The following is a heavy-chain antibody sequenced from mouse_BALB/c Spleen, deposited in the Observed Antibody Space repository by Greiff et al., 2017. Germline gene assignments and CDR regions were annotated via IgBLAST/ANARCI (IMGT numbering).Heavy chain of an antibody. V-gene: IGHV1-39*01. Sequence: VQLQQSGPELVKPGASVKISCKASGYSFTGYKMHWVKQSTGQGLEWIGNIDPYYGGTSYNQKFKGKATLTVDKSSSTAYMQLKSLTSEDSAVYYCAKGGDNSFAYWGQGTLVTVSA. CDR1: GYSFTGYK. CDR3: AKGGDNSFAY. J-gene: IGHJ3*01. D-gene: IGHD1-3*01. CDR2: IDPYYGGT.